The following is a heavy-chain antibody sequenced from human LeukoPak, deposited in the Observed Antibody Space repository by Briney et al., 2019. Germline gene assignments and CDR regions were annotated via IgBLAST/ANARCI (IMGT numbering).Heavy chain of an antibody. D-gene: IGHD2-8*02. CDR1: GGSISSYY. CDR2: IYYSGST. V-gene: IGHV4-59*01. Sequence: SETLSLTCTVSGGSISSYYWSWIRQPPGKGLEWIGYIYYSGSTNYNPSLKSRVTISVDTSKNQFSLKLSSVTAADTAVYYCARVSVTMSWYYFDYWGQGTLVTASS. J-gene: IGHJ4*02. CDR3: ARVSVTMSWYYFDY.